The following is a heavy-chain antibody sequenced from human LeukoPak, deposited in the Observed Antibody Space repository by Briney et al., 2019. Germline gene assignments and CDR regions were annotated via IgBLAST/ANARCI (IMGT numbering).Heavy chain of an antibody. CDR3: AKGNFDWSYFHY. CDR2: ISGSGNST. D-gene: IGHD3-9*01. V-gene: IGHV3-23*01. CDR1: GFTVSDYA. Sequence: TGGSLRLSCAASGFTVSDYAVNWVRQAPGKGLEWVSAISGSGNSTHYADSVKGRFTISRDNSKNTLYLQMNSLRAEDTAVYYCAKGNFDWSYFHYWGQGTLVTVSS. J-gene: IGHJ4*02.